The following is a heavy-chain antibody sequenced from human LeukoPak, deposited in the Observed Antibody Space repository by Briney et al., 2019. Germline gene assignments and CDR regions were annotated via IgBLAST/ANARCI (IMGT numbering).Heavy chain of an antibody. J-gene: IGHJ4*02. V-gene: IGHV3-23*01. CDR1: GFTFSNSA. D-gene: IGHD6-13*01. Sequence: PGGSLRLSCAASGFTFSNSAMSWVRQAPGKGLEWVSTLSGSGITTYYADSVKGRFTISRDNSKNTLYLQMNSLRAEDTDVYYCARRKSAIAAAPFDYWGQGTLVTVSS. CDR2: LSGSGITT. CDR3: ARRKSAIAAAPFDY.